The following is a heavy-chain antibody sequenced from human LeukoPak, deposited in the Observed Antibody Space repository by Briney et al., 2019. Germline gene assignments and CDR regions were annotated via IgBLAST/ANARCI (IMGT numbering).Heavy chain of an antibody. Sequence: GESLKISCKGSGYSFTTYWIGWVRQMPGKGLEWMGIIYPGDSDTRYSPSFQGQVTISADKSISTAYLQWSSLKASDTAMYYCASGYDYVWGSYRPDYWGQGTLVTVSS. CDR3: ASGYDYVWGSYRPDY. CDR1: GYSFTTYW. D-gene: IGHD3-16*02. J-gene: IGHJ4*02. V-gene: IGHV5-51*01. CDR2: IYPGDSDT.